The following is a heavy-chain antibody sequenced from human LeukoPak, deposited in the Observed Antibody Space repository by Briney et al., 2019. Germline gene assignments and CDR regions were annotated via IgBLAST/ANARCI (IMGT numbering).Heavy chain of an antibody. Sequence: SETLSLTCTVSGGSISSYYWSWTRQPPGKRLEWIGYIYYSGSTNYNPSLKSRVTISVDTSKNQFSLKLSSVTAADTAVYYCARVSEYSSGWSSWYFDLWGRGTLVTVSS. V-gene: IGHV4-59*01. D-gene: IGHD6-19*01. CDR3: ARVSEYSSGWSSWYFDL. J-gene: IGHJ2*01. CDR1: GGSISSYY. CDR2: IYYSGST.